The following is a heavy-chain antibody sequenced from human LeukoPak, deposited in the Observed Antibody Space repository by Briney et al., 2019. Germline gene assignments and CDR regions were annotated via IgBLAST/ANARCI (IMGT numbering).Heavy chain of an antibody. CDR1: GLTFSNYA. Sequence: GGSLRLSCTASGLTFSNYAMSWVRQAPAKGLEWVAGIDQSGGYIHYADSVKGRFTISRDNSKNTLHLQMSSLRAEDTAVYYCAKDYRGSGEVSETGPLDYWGQGTLVTVFS. CDR3: AKDYRGSGEVSETGPLDY. J-gene: IGHJ4*02. CDR2: IDQSGGYI. V-gene: IGHV3-23*01. D-gene: IGHD1-14*01.